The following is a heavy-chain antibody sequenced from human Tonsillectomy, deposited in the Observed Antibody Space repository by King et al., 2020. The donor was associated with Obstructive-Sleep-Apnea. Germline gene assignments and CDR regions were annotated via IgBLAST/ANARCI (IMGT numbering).Heavy chain of an antibody. J-gene: IGHJ4*02. CDR2: IRYDGINP. CDR3: AKVLGYRFDC. CDR1: GFTFSSYG. V-gene: IGHV3-30*02. D-gene: IGHD2-2*01. Sequence: VQLVESGGGVVQPGGSLRLSCAASGFTFSSYGMHWVRQAPGKGLEWGAFIRYDGINPYYTDSVKGRVTISRDDSKNTLYLQRNSLRAEDTSVYYCAKVLGYRFDCWGQGTLVTVSS.